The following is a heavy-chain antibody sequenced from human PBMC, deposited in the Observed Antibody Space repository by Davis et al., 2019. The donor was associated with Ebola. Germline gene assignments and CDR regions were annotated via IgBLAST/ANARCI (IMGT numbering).Heavy chain of an antibody. CDR2: IKQDGSEK. J-gene: IGHJ5*02. V-gene: IGHV3-7*03. Sequence: GESLKISCAASGFTFSSYAMSWVRQAPGKGLEWVANIKQDGSEKYYVDSVKGRFTISRDNAKNSLYLQMNSLRSDDTAVYYCARGVTMVQPRAWFDPWGQGTLVTVSS. D-gene: IGHD3-10*01. CDR1: GFTFSSYA. CDR3: ARGVTMVQPRAWFDP.